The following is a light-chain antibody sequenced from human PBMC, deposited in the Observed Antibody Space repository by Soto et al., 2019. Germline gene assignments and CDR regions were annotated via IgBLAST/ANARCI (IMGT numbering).Light chain of an antibody. CDR2: AAS. Sequence: DIQMTQSPSSLSASVGDRVTLTCRASQSISSYLNWYQQEPGKAPKLLIYAASTLQRGVPSKYTGSGSGTDFTLTISSLQPEDFATYYCQQTYSTPRTFGQGTNVEIK. CDR1: QSISSY. J-gene: IGKJ1*01. CDR3: QQTYSTPRT. V-gene: IGKV1-39*01.